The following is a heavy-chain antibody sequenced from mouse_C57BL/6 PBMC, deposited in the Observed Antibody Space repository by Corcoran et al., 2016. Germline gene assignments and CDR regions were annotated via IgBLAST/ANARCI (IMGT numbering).Heavy chain of an antibody. J-gene: IGHJ3*01. CDR2: IDPEDGDT. V-gene: IGHV14-1*01. D-gene: IGHD1-1*02. Sequence: EVQLQQSGAELVRPVASVKLSCTAYGFNIKDYYRHWVKQRPEQGMEWIGRIDPEDGDTEYAPKFQGKATMTADTSSNTAYLQLSSLTSEDTAVYYCTTGGSYAWFAYWGQGPLVTVSA. CDR1: GFNIKDYY. CDR3: TTGGSYAWFAY.